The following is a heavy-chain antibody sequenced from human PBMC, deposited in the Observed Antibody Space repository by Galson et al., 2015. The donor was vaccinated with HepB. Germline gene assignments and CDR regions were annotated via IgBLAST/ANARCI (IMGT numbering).Heavy chain of an antibody. CDR3: ARVFRSHYTNNWFDP. J-gene: IGHJ5*02. CDR2: IYYSGST. D-gene: IGHD2-2*02. CDR1: GGSISSSSYY. Sequence: SETLSLTCTVSGGSISSSSYYWGWIRQPPGKGLEWIGSIYYSGSTYYNPSLKSRVTISVDTSKNQFSLKLSSVTAADTAVYYCARVFRSHYTNNWFDPWGQGTLVTVSS. V-gene: IGHV4-39*01.